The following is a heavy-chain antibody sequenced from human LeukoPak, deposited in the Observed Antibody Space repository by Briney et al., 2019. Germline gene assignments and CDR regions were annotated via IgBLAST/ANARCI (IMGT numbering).Heavy chain of an antibody. CDR1: GFIVSNNY. J-gene: IGHJ1*01. V-gene: IGHV3-53*01. CDR3: AREASGSYFHH. Sequence: GGSLRLSCAASGFIVSNNYMSWVRQAPGKGLEWDSVLHSGGSTYYADSVKGRFTISRDNSKNTVYLQMNRLRAEDTAVYYCAREASGSYFHHWGQGTLVTVSS. CDR2: LHSGGST. D-gene: IGHD1-26*01.